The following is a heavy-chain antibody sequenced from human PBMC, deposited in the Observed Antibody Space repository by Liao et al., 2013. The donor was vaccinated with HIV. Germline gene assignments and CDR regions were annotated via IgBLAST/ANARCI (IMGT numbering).Heavy chain of an antibody. CDR3: ARQGFHGGYPNWFDT. V-gene: IGHV4-61*02. D-gene: IGHD5-12*01. CDR2: IHTGGTI. Sequence: QVQLQESGPGLVKPSQTLSLICNVSGGSISSGSYYWSWIRQTAGKGLEWIGRIHTGGTINYNPSLRSRVAISKDTSNNRFSLRLSLLTAADTAVYYCARQGFHGGYPNWFDTWGQGTLVTVSS. J-gene: IGHJ5*02. CDR1: GGSISSGSYY.